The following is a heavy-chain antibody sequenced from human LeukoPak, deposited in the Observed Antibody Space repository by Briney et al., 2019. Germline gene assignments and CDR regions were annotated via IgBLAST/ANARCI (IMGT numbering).Heavy chain of an antibody. V-gene: IGHV1-18*01. J-gene: IGHJ4*02. D-gene: IGHD3-10*01. CDR2: ISAYNDNT. Sequence: GASVKVSCKASGYTFTSYGISWVRQAPGQGLEWMGWISAYNDNTNYAQKLQGRVTMTTDTSTSTAYMELRSLRSDDTAVYYCARDQGLDGSGSYYPLDYWGQGTLVTVSS. CDR1: GYTFTSYG. CDR3: ARDQGLDGSGSYYPLDY.